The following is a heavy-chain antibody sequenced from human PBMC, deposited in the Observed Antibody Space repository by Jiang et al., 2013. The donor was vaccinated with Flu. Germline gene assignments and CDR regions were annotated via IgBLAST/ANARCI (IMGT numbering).Heavy chain of an antibody. CDR2: IYHSGST. CDR3: ARGTGGLTIFGVVIMFGYFDY. Sequence: GPGLVKPSETLSLTCAVSGYSISSGYYWGWIRQPPGKGLEWIGSIYHSGSTYYNPSLKSRVTISVDTSKNQFSLKLSSVTAADTAVYYCARGTGGLTIFGVVIMFGYFDYWGQGTLVTVSS. J-gene: IGHJ4*02. D-gene: IGHD3-3*01. CDR1: GYSISSGYY. V-gene: IGHV4-38-2*01.